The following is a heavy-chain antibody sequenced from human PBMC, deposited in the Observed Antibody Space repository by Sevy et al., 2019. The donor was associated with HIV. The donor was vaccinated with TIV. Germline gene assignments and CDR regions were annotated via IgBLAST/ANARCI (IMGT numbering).Heavy chain of an antibody. CDR1: GFTFSNYW. CDR3: ARDCSSTTCRWCMDV. CDR2: IKRDGSEK. D-gene: IGHD2-2*01. Sequence: GGSLRLSCAASGFTFSNYWMSWVRQAPGKGLEWVAHIKRDGSEKYYVDSVKGRFTISRDNAKNSLYLQMNSLRAEDTAVYYCARDCSSTTCRWCMDVWGQGTTVTVSS. V-gene: IGHV3-7*03. J-gene: IGHJ6*02.